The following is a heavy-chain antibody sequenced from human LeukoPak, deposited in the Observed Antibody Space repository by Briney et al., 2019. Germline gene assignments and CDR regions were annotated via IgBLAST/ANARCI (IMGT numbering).Heavy chain of an antibody. CDR3: ARDSPDCSGGSCYSYYFDY. CDR1: GGSISTSNYY. J-gene: IGHJ4*02. D-gene: IGHD2-15*01. V-gene: IGHV4-39*02. Sequence: SETLSLTCTVSGGSISTSNYYWGWIRQAPGKGLEWIGTIYYSGSTYYNPSLKSRVTISVDTSKNQFSLKLSSVTAADTAVYYCARDSPDCSGGSCYSYYFDYWGQGTLVTVSS. CDR2: IYYSGST.